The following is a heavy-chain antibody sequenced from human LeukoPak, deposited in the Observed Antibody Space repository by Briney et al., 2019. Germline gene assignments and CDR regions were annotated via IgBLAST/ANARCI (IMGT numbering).Heavy chain of an antibody. J-gene: IGHJ3*02. V-gene: IGHV4-38-2*01. CDR3: ARGTRGLEWLAHDAFDI. CDR1: GYSISSGYY. D-gene: IGHD3-3*01. CDR2: IYHSGST. Sequence: SETLSLTCAVSGYSISSGYYWGWIRQPPGKGLEGIGSIYHSGSTYYNPSLKSRVTISVDTSKNQFSLKLSSVTAADTAVYYCARGTRGLEWLAHDAFDIWGQGTMVTVSS.